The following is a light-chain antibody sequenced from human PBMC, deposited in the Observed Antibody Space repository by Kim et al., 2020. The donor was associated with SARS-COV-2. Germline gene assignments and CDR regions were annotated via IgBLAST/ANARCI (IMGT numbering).Light chain of an antibody. CDR2: QDT. CDR1: KLGDKY. V-gene: IGLV3-1*01. CDR3: QAWDSITVV. Sequence: SGSPGPTASIACAGDKLGDKYASWYQQKPGQSPVLVIYQDTKRPSGIPELFSGSNSGNTATLTISGTQAMDEADYYCQAWDSITVVFGGGTQLTVL. J-gene: IGLJ2*01.